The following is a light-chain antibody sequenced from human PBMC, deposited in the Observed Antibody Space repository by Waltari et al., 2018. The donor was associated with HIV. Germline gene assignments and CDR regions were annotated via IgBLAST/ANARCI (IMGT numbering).Light chain of an antibody. CDR1: LSVSSS. CDR2: GAS. J-gene: IGKJ1*01. CDR3: LQSDKWPRT. V-gene: IGKV3-15*01. Sequence: VLLTQSPATLSVSPGERVTLSCRASLSVSSSLAWYQLKPGQAPRLLIYGASTRASGVPARFTATGSGTQFTLTVSNLQSDDFALYFCLQSDKWPRTFGQGTKLEIK.